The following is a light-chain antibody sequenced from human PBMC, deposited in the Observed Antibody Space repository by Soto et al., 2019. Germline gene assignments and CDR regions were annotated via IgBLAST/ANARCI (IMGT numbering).Light chain of an antibody. Sequence: EIVLTQSPVTLSLSPGERATLSCRASQSVSTYLAWYQQKPGRAPRLLIYDASSRATGIPARFSRSGSGTDFTLTISSLEPEDFAVYYCQQRSNWPSTFGGGTKVEIK. V-gene: IGKV3-11*01. J-gene: IGKJ4*01. CDR1: QSVSTY. CDR3: QQRSNWPST. CDR2: DAS.